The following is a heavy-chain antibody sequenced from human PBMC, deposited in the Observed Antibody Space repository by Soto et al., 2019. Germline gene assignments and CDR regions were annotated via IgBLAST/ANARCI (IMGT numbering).Heavy chain of an antibody. D-gene: IGHD2-15*01. J-gene: IGHJ3*02. V-gene: IGHV1-18*01. Sequence: ASVKVSCKASGYTFTSYGISWVRQAPGQGLERMGWISAYNGNTNYAQRLQGRVTMTTDTSTSTAYMELRGLRSDDTAVYYCARDVKDIVVVVAATADAFDIWGQGTMVTVSS. CDR1: GYTFTSYG. CDR2: ISAYNGNT. CDR3: ARDVKDIVVVVAATADAFDI.